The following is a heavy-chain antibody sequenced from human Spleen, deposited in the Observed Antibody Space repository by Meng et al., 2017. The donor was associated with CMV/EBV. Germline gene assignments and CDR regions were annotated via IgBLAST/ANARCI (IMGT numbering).Heavy chain of an antibody. Sequence: FTFSSYAMSWVRQAPGKGLEWVSAISGSGGSTYYADSVKGRFTISRDNSKNTLYLQMNSLRAEDTAVYYCAKEYRYSYGSKYYFDYWGRGTLVTVSS. J-gene: IGHJ4*02. CDR3: AKEYRYSYGSKYYFDY. CDR1: FTFSSYA. V-gene: IGHV3-23*01. CDR2: ISGSGGST. D-gene: IGHD5-18*01.